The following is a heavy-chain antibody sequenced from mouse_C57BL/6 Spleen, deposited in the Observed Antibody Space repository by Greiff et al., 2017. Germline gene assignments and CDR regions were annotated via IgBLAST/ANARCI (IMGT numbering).Heavy chain of an antibody. CDR1: GYAFSSSW. CDR2: IYPGDGDT. J-gene: IGHJ2*01. Sequence: VQLQQSGPELVKPGASVKISCKASGYAFSSSWMNWVKQRPGKGLEWIGRIYPGDGDTNYNGKFKGKATLTADKSSSTAYMQLSSLTSEDSAVYFCARGWPTWDYWGQGTTLTVSS. V-gene: IGHV1-82*01. D-gene: IGHD1-1*01. CDR3: ARGWPTWDY.